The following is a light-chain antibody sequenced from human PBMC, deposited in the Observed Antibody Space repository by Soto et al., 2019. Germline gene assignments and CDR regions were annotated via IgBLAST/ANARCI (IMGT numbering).Light chain of an antibody. CDR2: GAS. V-gene: IGKV3-20*01. Sequence: EIVLTQSPGTLSLPPGERATLSCRASQSVSGSYLAWYQQEPGQAPRLLIYGASTRAPGIPDRFSGSGSGTDFTLTISLLEPEDNTVFYCEQYGGSPLTFGGGTKVDI. CDR1: QSVSGSY. J-gene: IGKJ4*01. CDR3: EQYGGSPLT.